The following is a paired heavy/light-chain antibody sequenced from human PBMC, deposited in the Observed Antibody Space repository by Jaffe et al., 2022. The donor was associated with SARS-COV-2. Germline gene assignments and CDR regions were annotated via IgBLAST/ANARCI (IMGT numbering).Light chain of an antibody. Sequence: DIVMTQSPDSPAVSLGERATINCKSSQSVLYSSNKKNSLAWYQQKPGQPPKLLIYWASTRESGVPDRFSGSGSGTDFTLTISSLQAEDVAVYYCQQYLSTPYTFGQGTKLEIK. J-gene: IGKJ2*01. CDR3: QQYLSTPYT. CDR2: WAS. CDR1: QSVLYSSNKKNS. V-gene: IGKV4-1*01.
Heavy chain of an antibody. CDR3: ARAKWNFDY. D-gene: IGHD2-8*01. V-gene: IGHV3-7*03. J-gene: IGHJ4*02. Sequence: EVQLVESGGGLVQPGGSLRLSCAASGFSFSSFWMTWVRQAPGKGPEWVANIKHDGSEKSYVDSVRGRFTISRDNAKNSLYLQMNSLRAEDTAVYYCARAKWNFDYWGQGSLVTVSS. CDR2: IKHDGSEK. CDR1: GFSFSSFW.